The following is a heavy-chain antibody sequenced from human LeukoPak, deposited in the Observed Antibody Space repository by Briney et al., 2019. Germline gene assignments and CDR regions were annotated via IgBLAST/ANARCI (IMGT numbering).Heavy chain of an antibody. Sequence: GGSLRLSCAASGFTVRSNYMSWVRQAPGKVLEWVSVIYSGVSTYYADSVKGRFTISRDNSKNTLYLQMNSLRAEDTAVYYCARGTLGSTFDYWGQGTLVTVSS. CDR2: IYSGVST. J-gene: IGHJ4*02. CDR1: GFTVRSNY. CDR3: ARGTLGSTFDY. V-gene: IGHV3-66*02.